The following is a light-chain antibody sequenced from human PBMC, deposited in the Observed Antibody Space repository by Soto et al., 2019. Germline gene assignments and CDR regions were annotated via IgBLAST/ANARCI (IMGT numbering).Light chain of an antibody. CDR1: QSVSSSY. CDR3: QQYKSFWT. CDR2: GAS. Sequence: IVLTQSPGTLSLSPGERATLSCRATQSVSSSYLAWYQQKPGQAPRLLIYGASNRATGIPDRFSGSGSGTDFTLTISRLEPEDFATYYCQQYKSFWTFGQGTKVEI. J-gene: IGKJ1*01. V-gene: IGKV3-20*01.